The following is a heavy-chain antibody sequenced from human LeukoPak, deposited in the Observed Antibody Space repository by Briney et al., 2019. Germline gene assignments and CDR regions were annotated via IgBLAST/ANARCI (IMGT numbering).Heavy chain of an antibody. D-gene: IGHD2-21*01. J-gene: IGHJ5*02. CDR1: GASISSYY. CDR3: SSYSSGWFDP. V-gene: IGHV4-59*01. CDR2: IYYTGTT. Sequence: SETLSLTCTVSGASISSYYWSWIRQPPGKGLEWIGYIYYTGTTKFNPSLRSRLTISLDTSSNQFSLKLNSGTAADTAVYFCSSYSSGWFDPWGQGALVTVSS.